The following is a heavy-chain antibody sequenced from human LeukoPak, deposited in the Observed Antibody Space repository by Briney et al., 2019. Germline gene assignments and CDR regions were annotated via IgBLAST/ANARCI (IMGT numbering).Heavy chain of an antibody. Sequence: PSQTLSLTCTVSGGSISSGDYYWSWIRQPPGKGLEWIGYIHYSGSTYYNPSLKSRVTISVDTSKNQFSLKLSSVTAADTAVYYCAGSVDTAMVTFDYWGQGTLVTVSS. CDR1: GGSISSGDYY. J-gene: IGHJ4*02. CDR2: IHYSGST. V-gene: IGHV4-30-4*01. D-gene: IGHD5-18*01. CDR3: AGSVDTAMVTFDY.